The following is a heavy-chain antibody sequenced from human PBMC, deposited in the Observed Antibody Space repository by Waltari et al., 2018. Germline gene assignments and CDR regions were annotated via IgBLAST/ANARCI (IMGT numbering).Heavy chain of an antibody. J-gene: IGHJ6*02. CDR2: ISYDGRNT. CDR3: ARDYCDRTNCHGMDV. V-gene: IGHV3-30*04. CDR1: EFTFSSYA. D-gene: IGHD3-22*01. Sequence: QVQLVESGGGVVQPGRSLRLSCAASEFTFSSYAMHWARQAPGKGLEWVAVISYDGRNTYYVDSVKGRFTISRDNSKKMLYMEMNGLRAEDTAVYYCARDYCDRTNCHGMDVWGQGTAVTVSS.